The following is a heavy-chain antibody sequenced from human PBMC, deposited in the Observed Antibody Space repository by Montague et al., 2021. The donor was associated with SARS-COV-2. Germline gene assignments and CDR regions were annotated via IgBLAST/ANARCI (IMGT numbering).Heavy chain of an antibody. CDR2: ISGSGGST. J-gene: IGHJ4*02. CDR1: GFTFSSYA. CDR3: AKDQFVYDFWSGYGTIGY. V-gene: IGHV3-23*01. D-gene: IGHD3-3*01. Sequence: SLRLSCAASGFTFSSYAMSWVRQAPGKGLEWVSAISGSGGSTYYADSVKGRFTISRDNSKNTLYLQMNGLRAEDTAVYYCAKDQFVYDFWSGYGTIGYWGQGTLVTVSS.